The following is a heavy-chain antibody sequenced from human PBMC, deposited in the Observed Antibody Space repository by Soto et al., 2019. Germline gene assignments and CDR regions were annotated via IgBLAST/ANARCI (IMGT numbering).Heavy chain of an antibody. V-gene: IGHV5-10-1*01. Sequence: PGESLKISCNGSGYSFTSYWISWEPQMPGKGPGWMGRIDPSCSYTNYSPSFQGHVTISADKSISTAYLQWSSLKASDTAMYYCAQTLSMVARPGYYYYGMDVWGQGTTVTSP. D-gene: IGHD6-6*01. CDR1: GYSFTSYW. CDR3: AQTLSMVARPGYYYYGMDV. J-gene: IGHJ6*02. CDR2: IDPSCSYT.